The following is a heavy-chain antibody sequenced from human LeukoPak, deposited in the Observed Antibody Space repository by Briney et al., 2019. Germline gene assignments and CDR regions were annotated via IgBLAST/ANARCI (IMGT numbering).Heavy chain of an antibody. CDR3: ARPHSRGYYPFDD. CDR2: IHPGDSDT. CDR1: GYRFTSYW. Sequence: PGESLKISCKGSGYRFTSYWIGWVRQMPGKGLELMGIIHPGDSDTRYSPTFQGQVTVSADKSISAAYLEWSSLKTSDTAMCDWARPHSRGYYPFDDSGQATLVTVSS. V-gene: IGHV5-51*01. J-gene: IGHJ4*02. D-gene: IGHD3-22*01.